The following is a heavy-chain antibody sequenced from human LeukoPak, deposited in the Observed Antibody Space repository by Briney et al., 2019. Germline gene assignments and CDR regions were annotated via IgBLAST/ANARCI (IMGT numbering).Heavy chain of an antibody. J-gene: IGHJ4*02. V-gene: IGHV3-21*01. Sequence: GGSLRLSCAASGFTFSSYSMNWVRQAPGKGLEWVSSISSSGSYIYYADSVKGRFTISRDNAKNSLYLQMNSLRAEDTAVYYCARSYYDSSGYYPSWYFDYWGQGTLVTVSS. CDR1: GFTFSSYS. D-gene: IGHD3-22*01. CDR3: ARSYYDSSGYYPSWYFDY. CDR2: ISSSGSYI.